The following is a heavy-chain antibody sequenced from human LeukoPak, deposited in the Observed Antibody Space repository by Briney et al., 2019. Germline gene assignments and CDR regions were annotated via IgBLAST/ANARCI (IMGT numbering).Heavy chain of an antibody. V-gene: IGHV3-73*01. CDR1: GFSFSDSA. Sequence: GGSLRLSCAASGFSFSDSAMHWARQASGKGLEWVGLIRSKANYYATAYTASVTGRFTISRDDSKNTSYLQMSSLNTEDTAMYYCIREPRYYFDSWGQGTLVTVSS. D-gene: IGHD3-16*02. CDR2: IRSKANYYAT. CDR3: IREPRYYFDS. J-gene: IGHJ4*02.